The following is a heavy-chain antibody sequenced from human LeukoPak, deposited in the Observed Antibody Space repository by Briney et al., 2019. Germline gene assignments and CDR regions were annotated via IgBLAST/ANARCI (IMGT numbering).Heavy chain of an antibody. CDR1: GGSISSYY. D-gene: IGHD5-12*01. Sequence: PSDTLSLTCTVPGGSISSYYWSWIRQTPGKGLEWIGYIYYSGSTNYNPSLKSRVTISVDTSKNQFSLKLSSVTAADTAVYYCARVDRVATISYWGQGTLVTVSS. V-gene: IGHV4-59*01. CDR3: ARVDRVATISY. CDR2: IYYSGST. J-gene: IGHJ4*02.